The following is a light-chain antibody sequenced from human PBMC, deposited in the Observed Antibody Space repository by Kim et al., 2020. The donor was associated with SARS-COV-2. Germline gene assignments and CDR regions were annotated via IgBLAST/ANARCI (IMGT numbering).Light chain of an antibody. CDR1: QSISSY. CDR2: DAS. J-gene: IGKJ2*01. Sequence: DIQMTQSPSSLPASVGDRVTITCRASQSISSYLNWYQQKPGKAPKLLIYDASSLQSGVPSRFSGSGSGTDFTLTISSLQPEDFATYYCQQSYSTLPYTFGQGTKLEIK. V-gene: IGKV1-39*01. CDR3: QQSYSTLPYT.